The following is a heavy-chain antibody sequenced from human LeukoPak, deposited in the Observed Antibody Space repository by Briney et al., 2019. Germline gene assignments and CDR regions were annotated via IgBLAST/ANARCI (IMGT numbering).Heavy chain of an antibody. CDR1: GFTFSNAW. V-gene: IGHV3-15*01. CDR3: TADYYDSSGYYNDY. CDR2: IKSKTDGGTT. Sequence: NPGGSLRLSCAASGFTFSNAWMSWVRQAPGKGLEWVGRIKSKTDGGTTDYAAPVKGRFTISRDDSKNTLYLQMNSLKTEDTAVYYCTADYYDSSGYYNDYWGQGTLVTVSS. D-gene: IGHD3-22*01. J-gene: IGHJ4*02.